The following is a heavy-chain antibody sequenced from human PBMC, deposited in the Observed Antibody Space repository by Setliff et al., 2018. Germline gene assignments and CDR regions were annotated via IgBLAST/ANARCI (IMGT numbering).Heavy chain of an antibody. CDR1: GGSFSSYY. D-gene: IGHD2-8*02. CDR3: ARLSPYNTGPPFDY. Sequence: SETLSLTFAVYGGSFSSYYWNWIRQPPGKGLEWIGEIHHSGSTKYNPSLKSRVTISLDTSKNHFSLNLRSVTAADTAVYYCARLSPYNTGPPFDYWGQGTLVTVSS. CDR2: IHHSGST. V-gene: IGHV4-34*01. J-gene: IGHJ4*02.